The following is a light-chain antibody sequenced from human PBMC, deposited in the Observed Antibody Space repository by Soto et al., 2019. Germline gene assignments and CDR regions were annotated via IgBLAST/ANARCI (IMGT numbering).Light chain of an antibody. CDR3: LQHNSYPPT. V-gene: IGKV1-5*01. Sequence: VQMTQAPSTLPASALYRVTITCRASQTISNWLAWYHQKPGKAPKLLIFDASSFESWVPSRFIGSGSGTEFTLTISSLQPEDFTTYCCLQHNSYPPTFGQGTKV. J-gene: IGKJ1*01. CDR2: DAS. CDR1: QTISNW.